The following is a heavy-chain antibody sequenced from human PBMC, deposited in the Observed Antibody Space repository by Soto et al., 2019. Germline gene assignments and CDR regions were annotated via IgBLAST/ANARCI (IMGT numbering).Heavy chain of an antibody. CDR2: ISYDETNE. J-gene: IGHJ6*02. V-gene: IGHV3-30*18. D-gene: IGHD1-1*01. Sequence: PRLSCVASGFTFGSHGMHWVRQAPGKGLEWVAVISYDETNEHYVDSVKGRFTISRDNSKSILYLQMNRLRPEDTAVYKCAKDLRKPISDSGMDVWGQGTTVPVXS. CDR3: AKDLRKPISDSGMDV. CDR1: GFTFGSHG.